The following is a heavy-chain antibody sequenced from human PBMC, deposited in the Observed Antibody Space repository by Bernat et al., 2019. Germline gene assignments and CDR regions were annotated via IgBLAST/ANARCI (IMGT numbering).Heavy chain of an antibody. J-gene: IGHJ6*03. CDR2: ISAYNGNT. CDR3: ARIYIGWYYYYYYYMDV. D-gene: IGHD6-19*01. CDR1: GYTFTSYG. Sequence: QVQLVQSGSELKKPGASVRVSCKASGYTFTSYGISWVRQAPGQGLEWMGWISAYNGNTNYAQKLQGRVTMTTDTSTSTAYMELRSLRSDDTAVYYCARIYIGWYYYYYYYMDVWGKGTTVTVSS. V-gene: IGHV1-18*01.